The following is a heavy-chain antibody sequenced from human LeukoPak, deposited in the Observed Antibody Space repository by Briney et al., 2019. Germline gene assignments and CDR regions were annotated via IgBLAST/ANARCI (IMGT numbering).Heavy chain of an antibody. D-gene: IGHD1-1*01. CDR2: INNDGSSA. CDR1: GFTFNNYW. V-gene: IGHV3-74*01. J-gene: IGHJ6*02. Sequence: GGSLRLSCAASGFTFNNYWIHWVRQVPGKGLVWVSRINNDGSSASYVDSVKGRFTISRDNAKNTLFLQMNSLRAEDTAVYYCARRGTGHGMDVWGQGTTVIVS. CDR3: ARRGTGHGMDV.